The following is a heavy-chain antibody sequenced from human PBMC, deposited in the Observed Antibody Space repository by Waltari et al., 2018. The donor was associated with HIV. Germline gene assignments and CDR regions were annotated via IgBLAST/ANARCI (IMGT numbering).Heavy chain of an antibody. CDR3: ARMGQTDDILTGHHY. V-gene: IGHV4-39*01. CDR2: IYYSGST. Sequence: QLHLQESGPGLVKPSETLSLTCTVSGGSISSSSYYWGWIRQPPEKGLEWIGSIYYSGSTYYTPSLKGRVIISVDTSKNQFSVKLSSVTAADTAVYYCARMGQTDDILTGHHYWGQGTLVTVSS. D-gene: IGHD3-9*01. CDR1: GGSISSSSYY. J-gene: IGHJ4*02.